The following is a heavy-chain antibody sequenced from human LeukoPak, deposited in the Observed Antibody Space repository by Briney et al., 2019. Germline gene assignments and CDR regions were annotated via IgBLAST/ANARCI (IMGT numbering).Heavy chain of an antibody. Sequence: GESVKISCKGSGYSFTSFWIGWVRQMPGKGLEWMGIIYPADSDTRYNPSFQGQVTISADKSISTAYLQWSSLKASDSAIYYCARATVEPTIYYFDNWGQGTLVTVSS. V-gene: IGHV5-51*01. D-gene: IGHD3-9*01. CDR3: ARATVEPTIYYFDN. CDR1: GYSFTSFW. CDR2: IYPADSDT. J-gene: IGHJ4*02.